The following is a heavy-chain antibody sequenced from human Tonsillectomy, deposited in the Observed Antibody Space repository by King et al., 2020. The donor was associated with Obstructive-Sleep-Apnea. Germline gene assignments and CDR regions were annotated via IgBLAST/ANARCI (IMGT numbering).Heavy chain of an antibody. V-gene: IGHV4-31*03. D-gene: IGHD5-18*01. J-gene: IGHJ5*02. Sequence: VQLQESGPGLVKPSQTLSLTCTVSGGSINNGGYYWSWIRQHPGKGLEWIGYIYYSGSTHYNPSLRSRVTISVDTSKNQFSLRLTSVTAADTAVYYCSRNQYSYGFVNWFDPWGQGTLVTVSS. CDR3: SRNQYSYGFVNWFDP. CDR2: IYYSGST. CDR1: GGSINNGGYY.